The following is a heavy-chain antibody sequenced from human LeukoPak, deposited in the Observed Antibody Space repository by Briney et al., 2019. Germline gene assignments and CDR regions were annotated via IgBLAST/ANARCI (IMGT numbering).Heavy chain of an antibody. V-gene: IGHV3-23*01. D-gene: IGHD3-10*01. J-gene: IGHJ4*02. CDR2: ISGSGGST. Sequence: PGGSLRLSCAASGFTFSSYAMSWVRQAPGKGLEWVSAISGSGGSTYYADSVKGRFTISRDNSKNTLYLQMNSLRAEDTAVYYCAKDSRVTMVRGVPSDYWGQGTLVTVSS. CDR1: GFTFSSYA. CDR3: AKDSRVTMVRGVPSDY.